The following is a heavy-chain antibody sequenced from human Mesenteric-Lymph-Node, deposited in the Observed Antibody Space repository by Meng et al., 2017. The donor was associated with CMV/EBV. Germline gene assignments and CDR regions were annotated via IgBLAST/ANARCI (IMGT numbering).Heavy chain of an antibody. V-gene: IGHV3-74*01. Sequence: SVRGRFTISRDNAKNTLYLQMNSLRAEDTAVYHCARDWEARDAFDIWGQGTMVTVSS. CDR3: ARDWEARDAFDI. J-gene: IGHJ3*02. D-gene: IGHD1-26*01.